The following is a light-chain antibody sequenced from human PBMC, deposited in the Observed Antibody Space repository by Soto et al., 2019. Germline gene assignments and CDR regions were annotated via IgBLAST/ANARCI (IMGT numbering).Light chain of an antibody. V-gene: IGKV3-20*01. J-gene: IGKJ1*01. Sequence: EIVLTQSPGTLSLSPGERATLSCRASQSVSSSYLAWYQQKPGQARRLLIYGASSRATGIPDRFSDSGSGTDLTLTIRRLEPEDFAVYYCQQYGDSPRTFGHGTKVEIK. CDR3: QQYGDSPRT. CDR1: QSVSSSY. CDR2: GAS.